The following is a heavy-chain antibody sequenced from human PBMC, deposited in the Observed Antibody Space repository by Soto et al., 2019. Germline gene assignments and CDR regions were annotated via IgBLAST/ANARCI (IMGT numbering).Heavy chain of an antibody. D-gene: IGHD3-16*01. Sequence: AAVKVSCKTSGYIFTNYDINWVRQAAGRGLEWMGRVNPNNGKTDYAQNFQGRLTMTRDTSISTVYMELSSLTSEDTAVYYCAKAFWGLYNCFDPWGQGTLVTVSS. V-gene: IGHV1-8*01. CDR3: AKAFWGLYNCFDP. J-gene: IGHJ5*02. CDR1: GYIFTNYD. CDR2: VNPNNGKT.